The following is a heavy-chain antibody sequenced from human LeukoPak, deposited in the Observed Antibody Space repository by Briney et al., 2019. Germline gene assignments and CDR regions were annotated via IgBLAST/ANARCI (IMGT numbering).Heavy chain of an antibody. Sequence: GGSLRLSCAASGFTFSGYSMNWVRQAPGKGLEWVSSISSSSSYIYYADSVKGRFTISRDNAKNSLYLQMNSLRAEDTAVYYCASLEDGYYYFDYWGQGTLVTVSS. CDR3: ASLEDGYYYFDY. CDR1: GFTFSGYS. D-gene: IGHD5-18*01. CDR2: ISSSSSYI. V-gene: IGHV3-21*01. J-gene: IGHJ4*02.